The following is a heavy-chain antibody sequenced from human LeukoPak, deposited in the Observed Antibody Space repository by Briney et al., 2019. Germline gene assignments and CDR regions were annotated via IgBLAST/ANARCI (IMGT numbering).Heavy chain of an antibody. D-gene: IGHD3-22*01. CDR1: GGTFSSYA. Sequence: SVKVSCKASGGTFSSYAISWVRQAPGQGLEWMGGIIPIFGTANYAQKFQGRVTITADESTSTAYMELSSLRSEDTAVFYCAREGHLDSSGYALDYWGQGTLVTVSS. CDR2: IIPIFGTA. J-gene: IGHJ4*02. CDR3: AREGHLDSSGYALDY. V-gene: IGHV1-69*01.